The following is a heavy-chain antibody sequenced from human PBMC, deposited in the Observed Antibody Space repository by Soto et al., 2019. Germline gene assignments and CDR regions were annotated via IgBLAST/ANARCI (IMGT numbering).Heavy chain of an antibody. CDR2: INHVGGT. D-gene: IGHD3-16*01. V-gene: IGHV4-34*01. CDR3: VRIRYQLPSSVLWLDP. J-gene: IGHJ5*02. CDR1: GGFLSESY. Sequence: SETLSLTCAVYGGFLSESYWTWIRQPPGKGLEWIGEINHVGGTNYNPSLKSRVTMSVDTSQNQFSLRLISVTAADTAMYFCVRIRYQLPSSVLWLDPWGQGTTVAVSS.